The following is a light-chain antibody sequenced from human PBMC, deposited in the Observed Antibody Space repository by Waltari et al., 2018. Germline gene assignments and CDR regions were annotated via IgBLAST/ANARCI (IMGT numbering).Light chain of an antibody. CDR2: GAS. Sequence: EIVMTQSPATLSVSPGERATLSCRASQSVSSNLAWYQQQPGQATRLLIYGASTRATGSPARFSGSGSGTEFTLTISSLQSEDFAVYYCQQYNNWPPLTFGGGTKVEIK. V-gene: IGKV3-15*01. CDR3: QQYNNWPPLT. CDR1: QSVSSN. J-gene: IGKJ4*01.